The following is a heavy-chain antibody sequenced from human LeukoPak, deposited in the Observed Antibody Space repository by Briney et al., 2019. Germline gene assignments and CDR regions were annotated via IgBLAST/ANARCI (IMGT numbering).Heavy chain of an antibody. CDR3: ASPGRDGYNPFDY. D-gene: IGHD5-24*01. Sequence: SETLSLTCAVYGGSFSGYYWSWIRQAPGKGLEWIGEINHSGSTNYNPSLKSRVTISVDTSKNQFSLKLSSVTAADTAVYYCASPGRDGYNPFDYWGQGTLVTVSS. CDR2: INHSGST. CDR1: GGSFSGYY. V-gene: IGHV4-34*01. J-gene: IGHJ4*02.